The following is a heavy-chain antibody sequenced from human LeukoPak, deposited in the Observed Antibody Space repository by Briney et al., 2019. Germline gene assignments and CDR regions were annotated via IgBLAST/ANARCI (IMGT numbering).Heavy chain of an antibody. CDR1: GGTFSSYA. D-gene: IGHD5-18*01. CDR2: IIPIFGTA. CDR3: ASLGSDVDTAMALGNWFDP. J-gene: IGHJ5*02. V-gene: IGHV1-69*13. Sequence: ASVKVSCKAPGGTFSSYAISWVRQAPGQGLEWMGGIIPIFGTANYAQKFQGRVTITADESTSTAYMELSSLRSEDTAVYYCASLGSDVDTAMALGNWFDPWGQGTLVTVSS.